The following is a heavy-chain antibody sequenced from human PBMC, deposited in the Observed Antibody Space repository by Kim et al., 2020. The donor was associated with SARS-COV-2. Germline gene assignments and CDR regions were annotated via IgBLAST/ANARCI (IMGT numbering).Heavy chain of an antibody. Sequence: ASVKVSCKASGYTFTGYYMHWVRQAPGQGLEWMGWINPNSGGTNYAQKFQGWVTMTRDTSISTAYMELSRLRSDDTAVYYCAREGHRCSGGSCYPVNWFDPWGQGTLVTVSS. D-gene: IGHD2-15*01. CDR3: AREGHRCSGGSCYPVNWFDP. CDR1: GYTFTGYY. J-gene: IGHJ5*02. V-gene: IGHV1-2*04. CDR2: INPNSGGT.